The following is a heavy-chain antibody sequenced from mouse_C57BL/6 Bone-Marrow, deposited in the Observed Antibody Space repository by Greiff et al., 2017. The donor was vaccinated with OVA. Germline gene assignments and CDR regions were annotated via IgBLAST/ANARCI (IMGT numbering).Heavy chain of an antibody. V-gene: IGHV1-59*01. J-gene: IGHJ3*01. Sequence: VQLQQPGAELVRPGTSVKLSCKASGYTFTSYWMHWVKQRPGQGLEWIGVIDPSDSYTNYNQKFKGKATLTVDTSSSTAYMQLSSLTSEDSAVYYCASYDYGSPWLAYWAKGLWSLSLQ. CDR1: GYTFTSYW. CDR2: IDPSDSYT. CDR3: ASYDYGSPWLAY. D-gene: IGHD1-1*01.